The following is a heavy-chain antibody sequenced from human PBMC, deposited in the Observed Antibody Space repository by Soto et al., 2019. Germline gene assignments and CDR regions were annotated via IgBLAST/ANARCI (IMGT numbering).Heavy chain of an antibody. CDR3: MDTDVKSSYDF. CDR1: GFIFSNAW. J-gene: IGHJ4*02. CDR2: IRSKVDGGTT. V-gene: IGHV3-15*01. D-gene: IGHD5-18*01. Sequence: PGGSLKLSCGASGFIFSNAWLFWVRQAPGKGLEGVGRIRSKVDGGTTDYAASVDVRFIISRDDSIHTLYLEMNSLKTDDTAVYYCMDTDVKSSYDFWGQGT.